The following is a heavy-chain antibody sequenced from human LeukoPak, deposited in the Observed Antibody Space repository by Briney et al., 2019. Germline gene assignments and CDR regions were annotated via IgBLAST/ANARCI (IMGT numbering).Heavy chain of an antibody. CDR2: IYTSGST. CDR1: GGSISSGSYY. CDR3: ASEAHDYSNLYAFDI. Sequence: PSETLSLTCTVSGGSISSGSYYWSWIRQPAGKGLEWIGRIYTSGSTNYNPSPKSRVTISVDTSKNQFSLKLSSVTAADTAVYYCASEAHDYSNLYAFDIWGQGTVVTVSS. V-gene: IGHV4-61*02. D-gene: IGHD4-11*01. J-gene: IGHJ3*02.